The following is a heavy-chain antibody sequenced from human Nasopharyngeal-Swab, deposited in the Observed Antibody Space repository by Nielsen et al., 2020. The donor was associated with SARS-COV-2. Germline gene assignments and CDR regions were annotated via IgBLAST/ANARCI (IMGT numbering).Heavy chain of an antibody. V-gene: IGHV3-74*01. Sequence: GGSLRLSCVVSGFTFTDSWIHWVRQAPGKGLVWVSRINNDGSRTGYADSVKGRFTISRDNAKNMVHMQMNSLRAEDTAVYYCARDFDKTVDWGQGTLVTVSS. J-gene: IGHJ4*02. CDR2: INNDGSRT. CDR3: ARDFDKTVD. D-gene: IGHD2-21*01. CDR1: GFTFTDSW.